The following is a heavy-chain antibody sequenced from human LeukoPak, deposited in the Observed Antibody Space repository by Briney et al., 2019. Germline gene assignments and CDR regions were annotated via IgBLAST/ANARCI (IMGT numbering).Heavy chain of an antibody. V-gene: IGHV3-23*01. CDR2: ISAGGRST. D-gene: IGHD3-9*01. CDR1: GFTFSSYA. CDR3: AKEHILTGYSDY. Sequence: GGSLRLSCAASGFTFSSYAMSWVRQAPGKGLEWVSPISAGGRSTYYADSVQGRFTISRDNSKNTLYLQMNSPRAEDTAVYYCAKEHILTGYSDYWGQGTLVTVSS. J-gene: IGHJ4*02.